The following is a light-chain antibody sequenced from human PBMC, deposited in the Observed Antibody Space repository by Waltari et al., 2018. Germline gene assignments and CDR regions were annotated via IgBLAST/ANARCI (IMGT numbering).Light chain of an antibody. Sequence: QSALTQPASVSASPGQSITISCTGTSSDLGWFDLVSWFQQHPGEAPRIIIYEASKRPSGVSNRFSGSKSGTTASLTIAGLQAEDEADYYCCSYAGSSSWVFGGGTKLTVL. CDR1: SSDLGWFDL. CDR2: EAS. CDR3: CSYAGSSSWV. J-gene: IGLJ3*02. V-gene: IGLV2-23*01.